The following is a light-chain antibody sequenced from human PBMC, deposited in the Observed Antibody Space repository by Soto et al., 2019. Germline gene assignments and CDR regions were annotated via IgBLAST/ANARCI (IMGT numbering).Light chain of an antibody. CDR1: GSTIGSNT. J-gene: IGLJ3*02. Sequence: QSVLTQPPSASGPPGQRVTISCSGSGSTIGSNTVDWYQQLPGTAPKLLIYSNDQRPLGVPDRFSVSRSGTSASLAISGLQPDDEGIYYCAVWGNNLNGPEVFGGGTKVTV. CDR2: SND. CDR3: AVWGNNLNGPEV. V-gene: IGLV1-44*01.